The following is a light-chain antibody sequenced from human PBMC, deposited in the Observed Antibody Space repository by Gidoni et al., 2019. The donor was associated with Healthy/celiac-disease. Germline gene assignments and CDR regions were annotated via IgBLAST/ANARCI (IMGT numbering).Light chain of an antibody. J-gene: IGKJ2*01. CDR1: QSISSY. CDR3: QRSYSTPYT. Sequence: DIQMTQSPSSLSASVGDRVTITCRASQSISSYLNWYQQKPGKAPKLLIYAASSLQSGVPSRFSGSGSGTDFTLTISSLQPEDFATYSCQRSYSTPYTFGQXTKLEIK. CDR2: AAS. V-gene: IGKV1-39*01.